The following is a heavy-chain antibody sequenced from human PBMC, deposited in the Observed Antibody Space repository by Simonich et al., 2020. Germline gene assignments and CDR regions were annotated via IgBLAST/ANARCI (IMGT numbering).Heavy chain of an antibody. CDR2: IYYSGST. J-gene: IGHJ4*02. D-gene: IGHD2-8*01. CDR1: GGSISSSSYY. CDR3: ARQRVLMVYAIDY. Sequence: QLQLQESGPGLVKPSETLSLTCTVSGGSISSSSYYWGWIRQPPGKGLEWIGSIYYSGSTYYNPSLKSRVTISVDTSKNQFSLKLSSVTAADTAVYYCARQRVLMVYAIDYWGQGILVTVSS. V-gene: IGHV4-39*01.